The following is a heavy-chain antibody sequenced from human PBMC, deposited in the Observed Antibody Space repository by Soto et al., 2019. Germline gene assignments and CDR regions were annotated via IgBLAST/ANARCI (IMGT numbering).Heavy chain of an antibody. CDR1: GGTISSYT. Sequence: QVQLVQSGAEVKKPGSSVKVSCKASGGTISSYTISWVRQAPGQGLEWMGRIIPILGIANYAQKFQGTVTITADKSTSTAYMGLSSLRSEDTAVYYSARAGSIRSDSSGYYPIDAFDVWGQGTMVTVSS. D-gene: IGHD3-22*01. J-gene: IGHJ3*01. CDR2: IIPILGIA. V-gene: IGHV1-69*02. CDR3: ARAGSIRSDSSGYYPIDAFDV.